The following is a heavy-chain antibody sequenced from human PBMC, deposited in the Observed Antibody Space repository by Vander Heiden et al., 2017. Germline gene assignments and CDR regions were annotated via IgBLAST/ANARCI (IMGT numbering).Heavy chain of an antibody. CDR2: IYYSGST. V-gene: IGHV4-59*08. CDR3: ARRLCHWFDP. D-gene: IGHD6-19*01. CDR1: GGSISSYY. J-gene: IGHJ5*02. Sequence: GLVKPSETLSLTCTASGGSISSYYWSWIRQPPGKGLEWIGYIYYSGSTNYNPSLKSRVTISVDTSKNQFSLKLSSVTAADTAVYYCARRLCHWFDPWGQGTLVTVSS.